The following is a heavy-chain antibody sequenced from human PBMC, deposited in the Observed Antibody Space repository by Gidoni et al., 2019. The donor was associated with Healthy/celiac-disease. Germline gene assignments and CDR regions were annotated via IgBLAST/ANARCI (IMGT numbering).Heavy chain of an antibody. J-gene: IGHJ4*02. CDR1: GGSFSGYY. D-gene: IGHD6-13*01. Sequence: QVQLQQWGAGLLKPSETLSLTCAVYGGSFSGYYWSWIRQPPGKGLEWIGEINHSGSTNYNPSLKSRVTISVDTSKNQFSLKLSSVTAADTAVDYCARPGYSRGGYYFDYWGQGTLVTVSS. V-gene: IGHV4-34*01. CDR3: ARPGYSRGGYYFDY. CDR2: INHSGST.